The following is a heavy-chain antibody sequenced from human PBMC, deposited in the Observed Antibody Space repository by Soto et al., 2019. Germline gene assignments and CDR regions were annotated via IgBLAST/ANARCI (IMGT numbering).Heavy chain of an antibody. Sequence: PGGSLRLSCAASGFTFSSYAMSWVRQAPGKGLEWVSAISGSGGSTYYADSVKGRFTISRDNSKNTLYLQMNSLRAEDTAVYYCAREKYYDILTGYYNVRAFDIWGQGTMVTAS. J-gene: IGHJ3*02. V-gene: IGHV3-23*01. D-gene: IGHD3-9*01. CDR2: ISGSGGST. CDR1: GFTFSSYA. CDR3: AREKYYDILTGYYNVRAFDI.